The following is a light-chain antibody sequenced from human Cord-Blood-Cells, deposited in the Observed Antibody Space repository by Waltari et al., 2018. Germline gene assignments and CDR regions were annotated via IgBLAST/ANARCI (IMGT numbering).Light chain of an antibody. Sequence: DIVMTQSPDSLAVSLGERATINCKSRQSVLYSSNNKNYLAWYQQKPGHPPKLLIYWASTRESGVPDRFSGSGSGTDFTLTISSLQAEDVAVYYCQQYYSTPLTFGPGTKVDIK. J-gene: IGKJ3*01. CDR1: QSVLYSSNNKNY. CDR2: WAS. CDR3: QQYYSTPLT. V-gene: IGKV4-1*01.